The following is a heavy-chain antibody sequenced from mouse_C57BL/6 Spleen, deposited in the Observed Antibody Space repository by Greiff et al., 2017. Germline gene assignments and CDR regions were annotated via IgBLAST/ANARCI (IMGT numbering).Heavy chain of an antibody. V-gene: IGHV1-80*01. CDR3: GKSYYGSSYGYFDV. D-gene: IGHD1-1*01. CDR2: IYPGDGDT. J-gene: IGHJ1*03. CDR1: GYAFSSYW. Sequence: QVQLQQSGAELVKPGASVKISCKASGYAFSSYWMNWVKQRPGKGLEWIGQIYPGDGDTNYNGKFKGKATLTADKSSSTAYMQLSSLTSEDSAVYFCGKSYYGSSYGYFDVWGTGTTVTVSS.